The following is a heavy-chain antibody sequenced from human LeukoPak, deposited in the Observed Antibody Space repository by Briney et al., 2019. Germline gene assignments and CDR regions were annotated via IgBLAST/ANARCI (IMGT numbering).Heavy chain of an antibody. CDR2: ISDSSTYI. V-gene: IGHV3-21*01. CDR3: VRVVYCSGGSCSYYFDS. CDR1: GLTFSSYS. Sequence: GGSLRLSCAASGLTFSSYSMNWVRQAPGKGLEWVSSISDSSTYIFNADPVQGRFTISRDDAKNSLYLQMNSLRVEDTAVYYCVRVVYCSGGSCSYYFDSWGQGTLVTVSS. D-gene: IGHD2-15*01. J-gene: IGHJ4*02.